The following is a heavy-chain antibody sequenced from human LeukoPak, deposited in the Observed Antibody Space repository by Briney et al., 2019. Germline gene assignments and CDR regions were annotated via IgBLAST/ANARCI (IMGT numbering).Heavy chain of an antibody. CDR3: ARDIVIMLRGEDPGVAPEQYFYYMDV. CDR1: GFTFSSYE. Sequence: PGGSLRLSCAASGFTFSSYEMNWVRQAPGKGLEWVAVISYDGNDQYYTDSVKGRFTISRDISTNTLYLQMNSLRGEDTAVYYCARDIVIMLRGEDPGVAPEQYFYYMDVWGKGTTVTVSS. J-gene: IGHJ6*03. V-gene: IGHV3-30*04. D-gene: IGHD3-10*01. CDR2: ISYDGNDQ.